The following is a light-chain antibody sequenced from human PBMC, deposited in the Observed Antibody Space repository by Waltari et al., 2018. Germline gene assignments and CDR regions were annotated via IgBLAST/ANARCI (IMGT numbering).Light chain of an antibody. J-gene: IGKJ4*01. CDR3: QQRDSLLVT. CDR2: DAS. Sequence: EIVLTQSPATLSLSPWERATLSCRASQSVSSYLAWYQQKPGQAPRLLLYDASNRAAGIPARFSGSGSGTDFTLTISSLEPEDFAVYYCQQRDSLLVTFGGGTKVQI. V-gene: IGKV3-11*01. CDR1: QSVSSY.